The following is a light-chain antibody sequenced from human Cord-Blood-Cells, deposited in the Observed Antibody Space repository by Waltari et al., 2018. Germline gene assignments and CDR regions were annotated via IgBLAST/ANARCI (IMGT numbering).Light chain of an antibody. J-gene: IGKJ1*01. CDR2: KAS. CDR1: QSISSL. Sequence: DIQMTESPSTLSASVGQRVTITCRASQSISSLLFWYQQKPGKAPKLLIYKASSLKSGVPSRFSGSGSGTEFTLTISSLQPDDFATYYCQQYNSYSRTFGQGTKVEIK. V-gene: IGKV1-5*03. CDR3: QQYNSYSRT.